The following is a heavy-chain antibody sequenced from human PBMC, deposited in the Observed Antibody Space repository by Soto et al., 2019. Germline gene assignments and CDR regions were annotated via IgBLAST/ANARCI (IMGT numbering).Heavy chain of an antibody. CDR3: ARDRSLYYFDY. V-gene: IGHV4-59*01. Sequence: SETLSLTCTASGGAISSYYWSWIRQPPGKGLEWIGYIYYSGSTNYNPSLKSRVTISVDTSKNQFSLKLSSVTAADTAVYYCARDRSLYYFDYWGQGTLVTVSS. D-gene: IGHD3-16*02. CDR2: IYYSGST. J-gene: IGHJ4*02. CDR1: GGAISSYY.